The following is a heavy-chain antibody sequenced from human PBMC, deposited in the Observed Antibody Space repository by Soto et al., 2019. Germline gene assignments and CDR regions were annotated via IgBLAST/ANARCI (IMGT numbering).Heavy chain of an antibody. Sequence: GASVKVSCKASGGTFSSYAISWVRQAPGQGLEWMGGIIPIFGTANYAQKFQGRVTITADVSTSTAYMELSSLRSEDTAVYFCARDSSAYNWNSLAYWGQGTLVTVSS. J-gene: IGHJ4*02. CDR1: GGTFSSYA. CDR3: ARDSSAYNWNSLAY. CDR2: IIPIFGTA. D-gene: IGHD1-20*01. V-gene: IGHV1-69*13.